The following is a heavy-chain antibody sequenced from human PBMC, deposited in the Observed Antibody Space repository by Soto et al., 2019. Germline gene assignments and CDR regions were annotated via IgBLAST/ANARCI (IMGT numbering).Heavy chain of an antibody. CDR2: FDPEDGET. CDR1: GYTLTELS. V-gene: IGHV1-24*01. CDR3: AKSRGEFTYYYYGMDV. D-gene: IGHD2-21*01. Sequence: ASVKVSCKVSGYTLTELSMHWVRQAPGKGLEWMGGFDPEDGETIYAQKFQGRVTMTEDTSTDTAYMELSSLRSEDTAVYYCAKSRGEFTYYYYGMDVWGQGTTVTVSS. J-gene: IGHJ6*02.